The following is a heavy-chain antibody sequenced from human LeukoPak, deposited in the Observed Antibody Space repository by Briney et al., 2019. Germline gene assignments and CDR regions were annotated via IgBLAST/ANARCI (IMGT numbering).Heavy chain of an antibody. D-gene: IGHD1-26*01. CDR2: IYYSGST. V-gene: IGHV4-39*02. Sequence: SETLSLTCTVSGGSISSSSYYWGWVRQPPGKGPEWIGSIYYSGSTYYNPSSKSPVPISVDTSKNHSALKLSSVTAADTAVYYCARLPGGSYLGFLDYWGQGTLVTVSS. CDR1: GGSISSSSYY. J-gene: IGHJ4*02. CDR3: ARLPGGSYLGFLDY.